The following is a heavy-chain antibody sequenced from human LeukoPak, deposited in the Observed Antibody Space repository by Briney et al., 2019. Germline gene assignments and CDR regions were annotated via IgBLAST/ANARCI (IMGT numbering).Heavy chain of an antibody. CDR2: INHSGST. Sequence: SETLSLTCTVSGGSISSYYWSWIRQPPGKGLEWIGEINHSGSTNYNPSLKSRVTISVDTSKNQFSLKLSSVTAADTAVYYCARGRPYYYGSGSYYKNYYYYYGMDVWGQGTTVTVSS. J-gene: IGHJ6*02. CDR1: GGSISSYY. CDR3: ARGRPYYYGSGSYYKNYYYYYGMDV. V-gene: IGHV4-34*01. D-gene: IGHD3-10*01.